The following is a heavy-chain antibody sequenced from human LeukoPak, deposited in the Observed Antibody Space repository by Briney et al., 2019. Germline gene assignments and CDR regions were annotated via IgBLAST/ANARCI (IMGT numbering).Heavy chain of an antibody. CDR2: INPNSGGT. Sequence: GASVKVSCKASGYTFTSYDINWVRQATGQGLEWMGWINPNSGGTNYAQKFQGRVTMTRDTSISTAYMELSRLRSDDTAVYYCARCPTDSGSYPDFDYWGQGTLVTVSS. V-gene: IGHV1-2*02. CDR3: ARCPTDSGSYPDFDY. CDR1: GYTFTSYD. J-gene: IGHJ4*02. D-gene: IGHD1-26*01.